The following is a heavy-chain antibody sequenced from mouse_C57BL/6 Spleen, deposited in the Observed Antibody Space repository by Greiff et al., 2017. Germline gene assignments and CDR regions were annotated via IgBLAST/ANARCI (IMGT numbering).Heavy chain of an antibody. CDR3: ARPFITTVGPDY. Sequence: QVQLKESGPELVKPGASVKISCKASGYAFSSSWMNWVKQRPGKGLEWIGRIYPGDGDTNYNGKFKGKATLTADKSSSTAYMQLSSLTSEDSAVDFCARPFITTVGPDYWGQGTTLTVSS. J-gene: IGHJ2*01. CDR1: GYAFSSSW. V-gene: IGHV1-82*01. D-gene: IGHD1-1*01. CDR2: IYPGDGDT.